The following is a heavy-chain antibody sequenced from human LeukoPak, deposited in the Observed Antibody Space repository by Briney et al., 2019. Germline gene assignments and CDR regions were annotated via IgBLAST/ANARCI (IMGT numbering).Heavy chain of an antibody. CDR2: INSDGSST. J-gene: IGHJ4*02. D-gene: IGHD2-21*01. CDR3: ARSPGGGDFDY. V-gene: IGHV3-74*01. Sequence: GGSLRLSCAASGFTFSSYSMNWVRQAPGKGLVWVSRINSDGSSTTYADSVKGRFTISRDNAKNTLYLQMNSLRPEDTAVYYCARSPGGGDFDYWGQGTLVTVSS. CDR1: GFTFSSYS.